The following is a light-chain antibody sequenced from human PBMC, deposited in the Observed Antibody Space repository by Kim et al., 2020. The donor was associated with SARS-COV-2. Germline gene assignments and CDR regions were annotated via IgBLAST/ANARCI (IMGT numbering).Light chain of an antibody. J-gene: IGKJ2*03. V-gene: IGKV4-1*01. Sequence: KATIKCKYSQSVLYSSNNKNYLAWYQQKPGQPPKLLIYWASTRESGVPDRFSGSGSGTDFTLTISSLQAEDVAVYYCQQYYSTPYSFGQGTKLEIK. CDR2: WAS. CDR1: QSVLYSSNNKNY. CDR3: QQYYSTPYS.